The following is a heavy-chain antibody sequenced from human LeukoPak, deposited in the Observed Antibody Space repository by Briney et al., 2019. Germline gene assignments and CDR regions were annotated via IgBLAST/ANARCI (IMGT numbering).Heavy chain of an antibody. J-gene: IGHJ3*02. CDR1: GYTFTSYA. Sequence: ASVKVSCKASGYTFTSYAINWVRQAPGQGLEWMGWISAYNGNTNYAQKLQGRVTMTTDTSTSTAYMELRSLRSDDTAVYYCAVRFLEWSGAFDIWGQGTMVTVSS. D-gene: IGHD3-3*01. CDR3: AVRFLEWSGAFDI. CDR2: ISAYNGNT. V-gene: IGHV1-18*01.